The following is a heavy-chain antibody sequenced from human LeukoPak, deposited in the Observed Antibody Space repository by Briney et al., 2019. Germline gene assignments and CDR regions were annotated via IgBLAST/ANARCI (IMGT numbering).Heavy chain of an antibody. CDR2: IYYSGST. CDR1: GGSISSGGYY. D-gene: IGHD3-22*01. J-gene: IGHJ5*02. V-gene: IGHV4-61*08. Sequence: SETLSLTCTVSGGSISSGGYYWSWIRQPPGKGLEWIGYIYYSGSTNYNPSLKSRVTISVDTSKNQFSLKLSSVTAADTAVYYCARRYHDSSGYYSWFDPWGQGTLVTVSS. CDR3: ARRYHDSSGYYSWFDP.